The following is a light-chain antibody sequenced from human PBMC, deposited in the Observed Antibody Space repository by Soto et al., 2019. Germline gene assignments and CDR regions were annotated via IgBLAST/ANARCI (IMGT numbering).Light chain of an antibody. CDR1: QSVSSY. CDR2: DAS. Sequence: EMVLTQSPANLSLSPGESATLSCRASQSVSSYLAWYQQKPGQAPRLLSYDASNRSTGIPARFSCRGSGTDVPPTISSLEPEDFAVYYCQQRSNWPPLTLGGVTKVE. CDR3: QQRSNWPPLT. V-gene: IGKV3-11*01. J-gene: IGKJ4*01.